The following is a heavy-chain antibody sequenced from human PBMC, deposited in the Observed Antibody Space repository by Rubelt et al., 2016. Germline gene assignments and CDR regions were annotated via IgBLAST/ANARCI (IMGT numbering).Heavy chain of an antibody. D-gene: IGHD6-6*01. V-gene: IGHV3-30*04. CDR3: ARGEQLVLPFDY. J-gene: IGHJ4*02. Sequence: GGNLVRPGGSLRLSCAASGFTFSSYAMSWVRQAPGKGLEWVAVISYDGSNKYYADSVKGRFTISRDNSKNTRYLQMNSLRAEDTAVYYCARGEQLVLPFDYWGQGTLVTVSS. CDR1: GFTFSSYA. CDR2: ISYDGSNK.